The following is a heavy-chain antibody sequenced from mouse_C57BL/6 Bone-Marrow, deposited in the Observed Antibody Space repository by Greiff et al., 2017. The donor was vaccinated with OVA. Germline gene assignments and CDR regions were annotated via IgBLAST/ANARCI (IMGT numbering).Heavy chain of an antibody. CDR3: ARWGSDY. CDR2: IDPSDSYT. J-gene: IGHJ2*01. Sequence: QVQLQQPGAELVRPGTSVKLSCKASGYTFTSYWMHWVKQRPGQGLEWIGVIDPSDSYTNYNQKFKGKATLTVDTSSSTAYMQLSSLTSEDSAVYYCARWGSDYWGQGTTLTVSS. V-gene: IGHV1-59*01. CDR1: GYTFTSYW.